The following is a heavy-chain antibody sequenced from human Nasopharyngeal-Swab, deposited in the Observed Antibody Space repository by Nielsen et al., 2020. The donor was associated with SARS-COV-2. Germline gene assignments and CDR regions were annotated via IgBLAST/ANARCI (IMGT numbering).Heavy chain of an antibody. CDR2: IYNGGST. CDR3: ARAHSSGWYYFDY. V-gene: IGHV4-59*01. J-gene: IGHJ4*02. Sequence: SETLSLTCTVSGGSISSYYWSWIRQPPGKALEWIGYIYNGGSTNYNPSLKSRVTISVDTSKNQFSLKLSSVTAADTAVYYCARAHSSGWYYFDYWGQGTLVTVSS. CDR1: GGSISSYY. D-gene: IGHD6-19*01.